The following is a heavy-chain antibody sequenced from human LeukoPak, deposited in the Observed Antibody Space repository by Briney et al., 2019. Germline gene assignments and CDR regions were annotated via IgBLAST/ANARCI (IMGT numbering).Heavy chain of an antibody. CDR3: ARKLYYYGTSPAGWFGP. CDR2: IKNDGAVK. J-gene: IGHJ5*02. CDR1: GFTLSYHW. D-gene: IGHD3-22*01. Sequence: PGGSLRLSCAASGFTLSYHWMTWVRQAPGKGLGWVANIKNDGAVKNYVDSVKGRFTISRDNAKNSLYLQMDGLRAEDTAVYHRARKLYYYGTSPAGWFGPWGQGTLVTVSS. V-gene: IGHV3-7*01.